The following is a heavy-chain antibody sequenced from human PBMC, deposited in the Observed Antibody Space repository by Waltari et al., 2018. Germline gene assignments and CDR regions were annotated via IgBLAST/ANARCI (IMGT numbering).Heavy chain of an antibody. V-gene: IGHV3-23*03. CDR1: GFTFSSYA. CDR2: SYRGGST. J-gene: IGHJ4*02. CDR3: AKGSGRVSPIDS. Sequence: EVQLLESGGGLVQPGGSLRLSCAASGFTFSSYALSWVRQAPGKGLEWVSVSYRGGSTYYADSVKGRLTISRDDSKNTLYLQMKSLRVEDTALYYCAKGSGRVSPIDSWGQGTLVTVSS. D-gene: IGHD1-26*01.